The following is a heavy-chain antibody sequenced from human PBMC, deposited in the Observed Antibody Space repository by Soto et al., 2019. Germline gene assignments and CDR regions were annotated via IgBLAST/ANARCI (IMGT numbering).Heavy chain of an antibody. CDR2: ISGSGGST. Sequence: EVQLLESGGGLVQPGGSLRLSCAASGFTFSSYAMSWVRQAPGKGLEWVSVISGSGGSTYYADSVKGRFTISRDNSKNTLSLQMSSLRAEDTAVYYCAKNRGSSPRNIDYWGQGTLVTVSS. CDR1: GFTFSSYA. V-gene: IGHV3-23*01. D-gene: IGHD6-6*01. J-gene: IGHJ4*02. CDR3: AKNRGSSPRNIDY.